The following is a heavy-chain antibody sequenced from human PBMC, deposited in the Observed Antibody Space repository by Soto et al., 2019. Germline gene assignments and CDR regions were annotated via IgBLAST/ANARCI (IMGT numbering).Heavy chain of an antibody. CDR2: IYYTGST. J-gene: IGHJ4*02. Sequence: SETLSLTCTVSGGSISGYYWSWIRQPPGKGLEWIGYIYYTGSTIYNPSLKSRVTISVDTSKNQFSLKLSSVTAADTAVYYCARHGGFGEFEQYYFDYWGQGTLVTVSS. D-gene: IGHD3-10*01. CDR3: ARHGGFGEFEQYYFDY. V-gene: IGHV4-59*08. CDR1: GGSISGYY.